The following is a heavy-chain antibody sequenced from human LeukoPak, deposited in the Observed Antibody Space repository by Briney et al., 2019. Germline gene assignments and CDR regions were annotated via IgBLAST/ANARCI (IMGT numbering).Heavy chain of an antibody. J-gene: IGHJ4*02. CDR1: GGSISSSSYY. D-gene: IGHD3-10*01. Sequence: PSETLSLTCTVSGGSISSSSYYWGWIRQPPGKGLEWIGSIYYSGGTYYNPSLKSRVTISVDTSEDQFSLKLSSVTAADTAVYYCARHGGYYSYYFDYWGQGTLVTVSS. V-gene: IGHV4-39*01. CDR3: ARHGGYYSYYFDY. CDR2: IYYSGGT.